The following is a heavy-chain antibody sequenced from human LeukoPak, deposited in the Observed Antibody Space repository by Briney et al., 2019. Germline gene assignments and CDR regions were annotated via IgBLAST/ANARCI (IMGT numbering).Heavy chain of an antibody. CDR1: GYTFTSYG. D-gene: IGHD3-9*01. J-gene: IGHJ4*02. CDR2: ISAYNGNT. CDR3: ARGVLRYFDWLNAFDY. Sequence: ASVKVSCKASGYTFTSYGISWVRQAPGQGLEWMGWISAYNGNTNYAQKLQGRVTMTTDTSTSTAYMELRSLRSDDTAVYYCARGVLRYFDWLNAFDYWGQGTLVTVSS. V-gene: IGHV1-18*01.